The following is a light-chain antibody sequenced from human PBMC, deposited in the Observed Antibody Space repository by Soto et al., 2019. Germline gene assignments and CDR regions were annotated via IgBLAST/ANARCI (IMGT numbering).Light chain of an antibody. CDR1: SDDVGGYDY. CDR3: SSYTGTNTRG. Sequence: QSALTQPASVSGSPGQSITISCTGSSDDVGGYDYVSWYQHHPGKAPKLMIYEVNNRPSGVSNRFSGSKSGNTASLTISGLQAEDEADYFCSSYTGTNTRGFGGGTKLTVL. J-gene: IGLJ3*02. V-gene: IGLV2-14*01. CDR2: EVN.